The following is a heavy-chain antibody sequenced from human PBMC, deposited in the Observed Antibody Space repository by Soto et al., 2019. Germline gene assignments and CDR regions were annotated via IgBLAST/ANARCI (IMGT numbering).Heavy chain of an antibody. CDR3: SSIRESYVTMATFRYVFAV. J-gene: IGHJ3*01. CDR1: GLSLSSTGVG. CDR2: LYWDDDR. Sequence: QITWKEPGPTLVKPTQTLTLTCSFSGLSLSSTGVGVGWVRQPPGKALEWLALLYWDDDRRYSPSLESRLTITRDTTRNQVVLTLTDVEPVDTATYYCSSIRESYVTMATFRYVFAVWGQGTMVTVSS. V-gene: IGHV2-5*02. D-gene: IGHD5-12*01.